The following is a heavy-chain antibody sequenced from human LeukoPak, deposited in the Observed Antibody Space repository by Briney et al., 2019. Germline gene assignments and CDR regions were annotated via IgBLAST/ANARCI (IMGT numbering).Heavy chain of an antibody. D-gene: IGHD2/OR15-2a*01. Sequence: ASVRVSCKASGYPFTSYGLTWVRQTPGQGLQWMGWIAAYNGATNYAQIFQGRISMTTDTSTNAGYMELRSLTSDDTAVYYCAREDSNSENFWGQGTLVTVSS. CDR3: AREDSNSENF. CDR2: IAAYNGAT. CDR1: GYPFTSYG. J-gene: IGHJ4*02. V-gene: IGHV1-18*01.